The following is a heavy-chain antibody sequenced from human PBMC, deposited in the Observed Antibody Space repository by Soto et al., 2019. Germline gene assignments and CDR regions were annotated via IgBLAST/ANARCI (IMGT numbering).Heavy chain of an antibody. CDR3: AHRVLRTVFGLVTTTAIYFDF. Sequence: QITLNESGPTQVKPRQTLTLTCTFSGFSLTTSGVGVGWIRQSPGKAPEWLALIYWYDDKRYSPSLKSRLTITKDTSKNQVVLTMADLDPADTATYSCAHRVLRTVFGLVTTTAIYFDFWGQGTPVAVSS. J-gene: IGHJ4*02. CDR2: IYWYDDK. CDR1: GFSLTTSGVG. D-gene: IGHD3-3*01. V-gene: IGHV2-5*01.